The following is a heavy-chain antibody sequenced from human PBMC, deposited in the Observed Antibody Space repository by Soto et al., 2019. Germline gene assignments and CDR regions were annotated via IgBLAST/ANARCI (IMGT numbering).Heavy chain of an antibody. CDR1: GFTFSSYG. V-gene: IGHV3-33*01. J-gene: IGHJ4*02. CDR2: IWYDGSNK. CDR3: ARDAIAAAGSFDY. Sequence: GGSLRLSCAASGFTFSSYGMHWVRQAPGKGLEWVAVIWYDGSNKYYADSVKGRFTISRDNSKNTLYLQMNSLRAEDTAVYYCARDAIAAAGSFDYWGQGTLVTVSS. D-gene: IGHD6-13*01.